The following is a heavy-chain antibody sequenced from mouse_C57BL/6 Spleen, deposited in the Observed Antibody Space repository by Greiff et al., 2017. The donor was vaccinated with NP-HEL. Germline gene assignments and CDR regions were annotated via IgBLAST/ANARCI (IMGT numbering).Heavy chain of an antibody. J-gene: IGHJ3*01. Sequence: QVQLQQPGAELVKPGASVKLSCKASGYTFTSYWMHWVKQRPGRGLEWIGRTDPNSGGTKYNEKFKSKATLTVDKPSSTAYMQLSSLTSEDAAVYYCARDYYGSSDAYWGQGTLVTVSA. V-gene: IGHV1-72*01. CDR3: ARDYYGSSDAY. CDR1: GYTFTSYW. D-gene: IGHD1-1*01. CDR2: TDPNSGGT.